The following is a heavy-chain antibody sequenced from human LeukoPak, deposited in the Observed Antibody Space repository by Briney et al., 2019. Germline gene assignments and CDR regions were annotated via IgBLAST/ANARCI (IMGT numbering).Heavy chain of an antibody. CDR2: IYYSGST. D-gene: IGHD5-12*01. CDR3: ARVGYVDIVATTIRGWFDP. J-gene: IGHJ5*02. Sequence: PSETLSLTCTVSGGSISSYYWSWIRQPPGKGLEWSGYIYYSGSTNYNPSLKSRVTISVDTSKNQFSLKLSSVTAADTAVYYCARVGYVDIVATTIRGWFDPWGQGTLVTVSS. V-gene: IGHV4-59*01. CDR1: GGSISSYY.